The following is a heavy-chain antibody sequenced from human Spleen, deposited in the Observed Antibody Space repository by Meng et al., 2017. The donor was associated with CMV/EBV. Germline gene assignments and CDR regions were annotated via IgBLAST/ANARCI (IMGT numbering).Heavy chain of an antibody. CDR1: GYTLTELS. CDR2: FDPEDGET. CDR3: ARDQGYCSSTSCAAYFDY. J-gene: IGHJ4*02. V-gene: IGHV1-24*01. Sequence: ASVKVSCKVAGYTLTELSMHWVRQAPGKGLEWMGGFDPEDGETIYAQKFQGRVTMSRDTSISTAYMELSRLRSDDTAVYYCARDQGYCSSTSCAAYFDYWGQGTLVTVSS. D-gene: IGHD2-2*01.